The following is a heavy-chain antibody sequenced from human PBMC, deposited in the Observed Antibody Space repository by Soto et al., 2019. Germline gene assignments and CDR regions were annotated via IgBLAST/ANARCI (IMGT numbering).Heavy chain of an antibody. CDR3: ARQKGPTVTTGWFDP. J-gene: IGHJ5*02. D-gene: IGHD4-17*01. CDR2: INAGNGNT. CDR1: GYTFTSYA. V-gene: IGHV1-3*01. Sequence: QVQLVQSGAEVKKPGASVKVSCKASGYTFTSYAMHWVRQAPGQRLEWMGWINAGNGNTKYSQKFQGRVTITRDTSASTAYMELSSLRSEDTAVYYCARQKGPTVTTGWFDPWGQGTLVTVSS.